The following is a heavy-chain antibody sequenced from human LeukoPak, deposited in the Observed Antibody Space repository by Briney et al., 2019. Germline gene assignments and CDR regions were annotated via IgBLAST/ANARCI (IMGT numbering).Heavy chain of an antibody. Sequence: GGSLRLSCAASGFTFSSYDMNWVRQAPGKGLEWVSSISSSSTYIYYADSVKGRFTISRDNAKNSLYLQMNSLRAEDTAVYYCARGMFGGYCTDYWGQGTLVTVSS. J-gene: IGHJ4*02. V-gene: IGHV3-21*01. CDR3: ARGMFGGYCTDY. CDR1: GFTFSSYD. D-gene: IGHD3-3*01. CDR2: ISSSSTYI.